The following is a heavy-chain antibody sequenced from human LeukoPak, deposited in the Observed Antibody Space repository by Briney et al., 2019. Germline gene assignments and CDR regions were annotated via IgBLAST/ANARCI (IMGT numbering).Heavy chain of an antibody. Sequence: GRSLRLSCAASGFTFSSYAMHWVRQASGKGLEWVAVISYDGSNKYYADSVKGRFTISRDNSKNTLYLQMNSLRAEDTAVYYCASGIAAADAFDIWGQGTMVTVSS. J-gene: IGHJ3*02. CDR3: ASGIAAADAFDI. V-gene: IGHV3-30-3*01. CDR1: GFTFSSYA. D-gene: IGHD6-13*01. CDR2: ISYDGSNK.